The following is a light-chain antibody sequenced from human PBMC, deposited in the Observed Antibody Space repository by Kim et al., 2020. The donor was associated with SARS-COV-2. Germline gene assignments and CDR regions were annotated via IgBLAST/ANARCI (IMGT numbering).Light chain of an antibody. CDR1: QSISSW. Sequence: DIQMTQSPSTLSASVGDRVTITCRASQSISSWLAWYQQKPGKAPKLLIYKASSLESGVPSRFSGSGSGTEFTLTISSLQPDDFATYYCQQYNNYSPLTFGQGTKLEI. V-gene: IGKV1-5*03. J-gene: IGKJ2*01. CDR2: KAS. CDR3: QQYNNYSPLT.